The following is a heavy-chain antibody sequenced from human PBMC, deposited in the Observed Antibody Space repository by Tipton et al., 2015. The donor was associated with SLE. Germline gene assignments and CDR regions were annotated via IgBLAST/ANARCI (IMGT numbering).Heavy chain of an antibody. D-gene: IGHD4-23*01. CDR1: GGSISSHY. CDR3: VYGGWLGLDY. V-gene: IGHV4-59*11. J-gene: IGHJ4*02. Sequence: TLSLTCTVSGGSISSHYWSWIRQPPGKGLEWIGYVYYTGITNYKSSLKSRVTISVDTSKNQFSLKLSSVTAADTAVYYCVYGGWLGLDYWGQGTLVTVSS. CDR2: VYYTGIT.